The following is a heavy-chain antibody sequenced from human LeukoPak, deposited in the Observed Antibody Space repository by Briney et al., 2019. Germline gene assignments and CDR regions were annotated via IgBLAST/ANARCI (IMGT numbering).Heavy chain of an antibody. Sequence: ASVKVSCKVSGYTLTELSMHWVRQAPGKGLEWMGGFDPEDGETIYAQKFQGRVTMTRDTSTSTVYMELSSLRSEDTAVYYCAREDCSSTSCYLIGWFDPWGQGTLVTVSS. D-gene: IGHD2-2*01. CDR3: AREDCSSTSCYLIGWFDP. CDR1: GYTLTELS. J-gene: IGHJ5*02. V-gene: IGHV1-24*01. CDR2: FDPEDGET.